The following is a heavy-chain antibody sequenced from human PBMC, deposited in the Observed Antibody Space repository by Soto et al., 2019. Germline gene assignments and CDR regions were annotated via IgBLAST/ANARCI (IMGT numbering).Heavy chain of an antibody. CDR1: GYTFTGYY. V-gene: IGHV1-2*02. J-gene: IGHJ4*02. CDR3: ASVPGIAAVTDY. Sequence: ASVKVSCKASGYTFTGYYIRWVRLAPGQGLEWMGWINPNSGDTNYAQKFQGNVTMTRDTSISTAYMELTRLRSDDTAVYYCASVPGIAAVTDYWGQGTLVTVSS. CDR2: INPNSGDT. D-gene: IGHD6-25*01.